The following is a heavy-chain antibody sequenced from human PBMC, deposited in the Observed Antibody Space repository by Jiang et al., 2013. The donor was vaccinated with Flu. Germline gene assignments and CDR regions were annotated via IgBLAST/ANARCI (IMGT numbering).Heavy chain of an antibody. CDR2: IIPIFGTA. CDR3: ARDAGFVPDYYYGMDV. CDR1: GGTFSSYA. V-gene: IGHV1-69*01. J-gene: IGHJ6*02. D-gene: IGHD3-10*01. Sequence: GAEVKKPGSSVKVSCKASGGTFSSYAISWVRQAPGQGLEWMGGIIPIFGTANYAQKFQGRVTITADESTSTAYMELSSLRSDDTAVYYCARDAGFVPDYYYGMDVWGQGTTVTVSS.